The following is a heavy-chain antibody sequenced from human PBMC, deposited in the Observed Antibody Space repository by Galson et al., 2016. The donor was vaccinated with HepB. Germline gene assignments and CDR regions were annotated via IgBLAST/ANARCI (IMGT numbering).Heavy chain of an antibody. D-gene: IGHD4-23*01. CDR3: AKGRSGGNPFFSYALDV. Sequence: SLRLSCAASGVAFDYYAMHWVRHAPGKGLEWVSGISWNSGIIGYADSVKGRFPISRDNAKNSLDPQMNSLRAEDTALYYCAKGRSGGNPFFSYALDVWGQGTTVTVSS. CDR1: GVAFDYYA. CDR2: ISWNSGII. V-gene: IGHV3-9*01. J-gene: IGHJ6*02.